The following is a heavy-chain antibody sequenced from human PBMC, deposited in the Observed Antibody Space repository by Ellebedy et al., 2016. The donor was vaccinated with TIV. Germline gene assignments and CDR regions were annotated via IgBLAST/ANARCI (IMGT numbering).Heavy chain of an antibody. J-gene: IGHJ3*02. Sequence: GGSLRLSXVASGFSFTSFWMTWVRQPPGKGLEWVANIEEDGSEEYYVDSVKGRFTISRDNAKKSVYLQMNSLRAEDTAVYYCARASTPYDAFDIWGQGTVVTVSS. CDR3: ARASTPYDAFDI. D-gene: IGHD2/OR15-2a*01. CDR1: GFSFTSFW. CDR2: IEEDGSEE. V-gene: IGHV3-7*02.